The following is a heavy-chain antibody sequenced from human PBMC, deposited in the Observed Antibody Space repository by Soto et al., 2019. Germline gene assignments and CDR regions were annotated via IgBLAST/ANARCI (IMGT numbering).Heavy chain of an antibody. CDR1: GYTFTGYY. V-gene: IGHV1-2*04. CDR3: ARDLHIIAGNDYGDYVPCCWFDP. J-gene: IGHJ5*02. CDR2: INPNSGGT. D-gene: IGHD4-17*01. Sequence: GASVKVSCKASGYTFTGYYMHWVRQAPGQGLEWMGWINPNSGGTNYAQKFQGWVTMTRDTSISTAYMELSRLRSDDTAVYYCARDLHIIAGNDYGDYVPCCWFDPWGQGTLVTAPQ.